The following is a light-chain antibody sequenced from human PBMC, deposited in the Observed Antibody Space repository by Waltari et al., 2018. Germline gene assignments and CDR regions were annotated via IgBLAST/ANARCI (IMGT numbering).Light chain of an antibody. Sequence: EIVLTQFPGTLSLSPGERATLSCMASQRVGRSLAWYQQKPGQAPRLLIYGASSRATGFPDRFSGSGSGTDFSLTISRLEPEDCAVYYCQHYVRLPVTFGQGTKVEIK. J-gene: IGKJ1*01. CDR3: QHYVRLPVT. CDR1: QRVGRS. V-gene: IGKV3-20*01. CDR2: GAS.